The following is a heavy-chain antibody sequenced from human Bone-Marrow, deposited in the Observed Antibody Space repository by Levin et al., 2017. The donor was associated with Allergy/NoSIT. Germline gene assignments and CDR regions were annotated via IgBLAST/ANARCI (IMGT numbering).Heavy chain of an antibody. CDR2: IDPSDSYT. J-gene: IGHJ6*03. CDR1: GYSFTSYW. Sequence: GESLKISCKGSGYSFTSYWISWVRQMPGKGLEWMGRIDPSDSYTNYSPSFQGHVTISADKSISTAYLQWSSLKASDTAMYYCARTITVTRNYYYYYMDVWGKGTTVTVSS. D-gene: IGHD4-11*01. CDR3: ARTITVTRNYYYYYMDV. V-gene: IGHV5-10-1*01.